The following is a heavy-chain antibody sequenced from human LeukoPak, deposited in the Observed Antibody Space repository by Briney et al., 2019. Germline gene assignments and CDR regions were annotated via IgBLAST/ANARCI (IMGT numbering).Heavy chain of an antibody. J-gene: IGHJ5*02. Sequence: GGSLRLSCAASGFTFSSYWMSWVRQAPGKGLEWVSAISGSGGSTYYADSVKGRFTISRDNSKDTLYLQMNSLRAEDTAVYYCAKGGYSGSYNWFDPWGQGTLVTVSS. D-gene: IGHD1-26*01. CDR3: AKGGYSGSYNWFDP. CDR1: GFTFSSYW. CDR2: ISGSGGST. V-gene: IGHV3-23*01.